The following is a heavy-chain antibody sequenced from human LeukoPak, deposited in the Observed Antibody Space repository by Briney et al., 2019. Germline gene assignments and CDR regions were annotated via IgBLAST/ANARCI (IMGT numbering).Heavy chain of an antibody. D-gene: IGHD1-26*01. CDR2: INESGGST. CDR1: GFTFGFTFNNYA. J-gene: IGHJ3*02. CDR3: AREGVGGFNDAFDI. V-gene: IGHV3-23*01. Sequence: GGSLRLSCAASGFTFGFTFNNYAMNWVPQAPGKGLEWVSTINESGGSTYYPDSVKGRFTISRDNSKNTLYLQMNSLRVEDTAVYYCAREGVGGFNDAFDIWGQGTMVTVSS.